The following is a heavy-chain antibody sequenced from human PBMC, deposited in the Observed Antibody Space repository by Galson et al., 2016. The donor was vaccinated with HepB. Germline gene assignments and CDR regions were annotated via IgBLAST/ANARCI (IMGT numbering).Heavy chain of an antibody. CDR1: GFTFSSYA. CDR3: AKDPNGDYVGAFDD. J-gene: IGHJ3*01. D-gene: IGHD4-17*01. V-gene: IGHV3-23*01. CDR2: IFGSGAGT. Sequence: SLRLSCAASGFTFSSYAMTWVRQAPGKGLEWVSSIFGSGAGTRYADSVKGRFTISRDNSKNTPYLQMNTLRAEDTALHYCAKDPNGDYVGAFDDWGQGTMVTVSS.